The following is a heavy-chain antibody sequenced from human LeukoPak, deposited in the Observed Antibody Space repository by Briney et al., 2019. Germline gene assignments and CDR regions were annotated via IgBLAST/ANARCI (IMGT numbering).Heavy chain of an antibody. D-gene: IGHD1-26*01. CDR1: GFTFSSYG. V-gene: IGHV3-30*18. CDR3: AKGTRASFVY. CDR2: ISYDGSNK. J-gene: IGHJ4*02. Sequence: GGSLRLSCAASGFTFSSYGMHWVRQAPGKGLEWVAVISYDGSNKYYADSVKGRFTISRDNSKNTLYLQMNSLRAEDTAVYYCAKGTRASFVYWGQGTLVTVSS.